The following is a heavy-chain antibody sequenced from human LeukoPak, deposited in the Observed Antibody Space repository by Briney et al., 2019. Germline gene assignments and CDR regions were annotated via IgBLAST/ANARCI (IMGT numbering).Heavy chain of an antibody. CDR2: ISYDGSNK. CDR3: AKAGRIVGESYFDY. CDR1: GFTFSGYP. Sequence: GGSLRLSCAASGFTFSGYPIHWVRQAPGKGLEWVAVISYDGSNKYYADSVKGRFTISRDNSKNTLYLQMNSLRAEDTAVYYCAKAGRIVGESYFDYWGQGTLVTVSS. V-gene: IGHV3-30-3*02. D-gene: IGHD1-26*01. J-gene: IGHJ4*02.